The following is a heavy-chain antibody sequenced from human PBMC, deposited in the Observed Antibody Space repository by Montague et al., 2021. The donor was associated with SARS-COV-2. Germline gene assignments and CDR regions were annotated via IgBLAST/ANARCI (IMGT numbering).Heavy chain of an antibody. V-gene: IGHV4-34*01. CDR3: ARGLVTVFGVLIMLPGAGPLDC. J-gene: IGHJ4*02. CDR2: VDHRGSS. D-gene: IGHD3-3*01. Sequence: SETLSLTCAVYGGSISDYYWTWIRQAPGKGLEWIGEVDHRGSSSYNPSLQSRLTISVDRSKNQFSLRLTSVTAADTAVYYCARGLVTVFGVLIMLPGAGPLDCWGLGTQVTVSS. CDR1: GGSISDYY.